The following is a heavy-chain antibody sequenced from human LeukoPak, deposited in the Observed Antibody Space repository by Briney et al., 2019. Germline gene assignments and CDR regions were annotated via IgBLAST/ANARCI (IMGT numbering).Heavy chain of an antibody. D-gene: IGHD2-15*01. CDR3: ASGTANYCSGGSCYLAY. CDR2: ISGSGGST. Sequence: GGSLRLSCAASGFTFSSYAMSWVRQAPGKGLEWVSAISGSGGSTYYGDSVKGRFTISRDNSKNTLYLQLNSLRADDTAIYYCASGTANYCSGGSCYLAYWGQGTLVTVSS. J-gene: IGHJ4*02. CDR1: GFTFSSYA. V-gene: IGHV3-23*01.